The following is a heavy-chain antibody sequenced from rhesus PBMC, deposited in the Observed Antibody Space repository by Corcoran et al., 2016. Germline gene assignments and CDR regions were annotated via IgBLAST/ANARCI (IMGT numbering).Heavy chain of an antibody. D-gene: IGHD5-24*01. CDR1: GGSISSNF. CDR2: ISGIDRTT. J-gene: IGHJ5-1*01. CDR3: AGRYRNGRFDV. Sequence: QLQLQESGPGLVKPSETLSLTCAVSGGSISSNFWTWIRQPPGRGLEWLGRISGIDRTTNSAPPPTIRVTISTATSKNPFSLKLTSVTAADTAVYYCAGRYRNGRFDVWGPGVLVTVSS. V-gene: IGHV4-173*01.